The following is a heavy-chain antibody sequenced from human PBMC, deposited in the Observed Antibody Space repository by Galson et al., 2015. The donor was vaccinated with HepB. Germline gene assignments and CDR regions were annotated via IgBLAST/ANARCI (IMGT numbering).Heavy chain of an antibody. V-gene: IGHV4-59*08. CDR2: IYYSGRT. CDR1: TDSFNNYY. Sequence: SETLSLTCSVSTDSFNNYYWSWIRQPPGKGLEWIGSIYYSGRTNYNTSLKSRVTISVDTSQNQFSLRLISATAADTAMYYCARLYGGNAFDMWGQGTMVTVSS. CDR3: ARLYGGNAFDM. D-gene: IGHD4-23*01. J-gene: IGHJ3*02.